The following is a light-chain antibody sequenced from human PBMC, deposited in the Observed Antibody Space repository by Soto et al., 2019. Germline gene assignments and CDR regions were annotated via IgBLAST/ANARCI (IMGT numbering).Light chain of an antibody. CDR2: DAS. CDR1: QNINDW. J-gene: IGKJ1*01. V-gene: IGKV1-5*01. Sequence: DIPMTQSPSTLSTSIGDRVTITCRASQNINDWLAWYQLQPVKAPRLLIFDASSLASGVPSRFSGSGFGTTFTLTISSLQPDDFATYYCHNYDSYRWTFGQGTKV. CDR3: HNYDSYRWT.